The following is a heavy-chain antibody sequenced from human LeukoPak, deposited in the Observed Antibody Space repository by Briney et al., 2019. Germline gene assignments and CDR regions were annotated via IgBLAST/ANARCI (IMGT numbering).Heavy chain of an antibody. J-gene: IGHJ3*02. CDR1: GDSVSSNSAA. D-gene: IGHD2-8*01. Sequence: ASQTLSLTCAISGDSVSSNSAAWNWIRQSPSRGLEWLGRTYYRSKWYNGYAVSVKSRITINPDTSKNQFSLQLNSVTPEDTAVYYCARDGPAANPDAFDIWGQGTMVTVSS. CDR3: ARDGPAANPDAFDI. V-gene: IGHV6-1*01. CDR2: TYYRSKWYN.